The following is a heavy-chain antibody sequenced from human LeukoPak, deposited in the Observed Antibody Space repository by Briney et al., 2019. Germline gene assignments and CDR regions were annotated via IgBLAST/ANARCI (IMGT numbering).Heavy chain of an antibody. CDR2: INHSGST. CDR1: GGSFSGYY. J-gene: IGHJ4*02. D-gene: IGHD3-9*01. Sequence: SETLSLTCAVYGGSFSGYYWSWIRQPPGKGLEWIGEINHSGSTNYNPSLKSRVTISVDTSKNQFSLKLSSVPAADTAVYYCARGRLVRYFDWLPIFPELDYWGQGTLVTVSS. CDR3: ARGRLVRYFDWLPIFPELDY. V-gene: IGHV4-34*01.